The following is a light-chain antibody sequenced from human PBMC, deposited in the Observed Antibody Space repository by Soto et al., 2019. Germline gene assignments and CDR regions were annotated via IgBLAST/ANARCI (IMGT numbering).Light chain of an antibody. CDR3: QKGNGFPLA. CDR1: EDIGSW. Sequence: DIQMTQSPSSVSASVGDRVTITCRASEDIGSWLAWYQQKPGKAPKLLIYAASSLQSGVPSRFSGSGSGTDFSLIISSLQPEDFAIYYCQKGNGFPLAFGQGTKVEIE. V-gene: IGKV1-12*01. J-gene: IGKJ1*01. CDR2: AAS.